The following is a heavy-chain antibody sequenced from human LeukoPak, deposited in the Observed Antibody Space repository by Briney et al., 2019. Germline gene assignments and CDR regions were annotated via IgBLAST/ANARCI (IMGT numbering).Heavy chain of an antibody. D-gene: IGHD3-3*01. CDR3: AREGITIFGVAPDAFDI. CDR1: GFTFSSYS. Sequence: PGGSLRLSCAASGFTFSSYSMNWVRQAPGKGLEWVSSISSSSSYIYYADSVKGRLTISRDNAKNSLYLQMNSLRAEDTAVYYCAREGITIFGVAPDAFDIWGQGTMVTVSS. J-gene: IGHJ3*02. CDR2: ISSSSSYI. V-gene: IGHV3-21*01.